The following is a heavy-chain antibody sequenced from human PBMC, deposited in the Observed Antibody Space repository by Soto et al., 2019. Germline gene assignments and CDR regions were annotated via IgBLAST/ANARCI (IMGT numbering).Heavy chain of an antibody. CDR1: GFTFSSYA. CDR2: ISYDGSNK. V-gene: IGHV3-30-3*01. CDR3: ARESYGLDYGMDV. D-gene: IGHD5-18*01. Sequence: GGSLRLSCAASGFTFSSYAMHWVRQAPGKGLEWVAVISYDGSNKYYADSVKGRFTISRDNSKNTLYLQMNSLRAEDTAVYYCARESYGLDYGMDVWGQGTTVTVSS. J-gene: IGHJ6*02.